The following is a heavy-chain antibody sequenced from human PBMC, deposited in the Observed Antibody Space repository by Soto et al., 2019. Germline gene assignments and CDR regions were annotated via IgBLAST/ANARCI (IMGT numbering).Heavy chain of an antibody. CDR2: ISRGATTT. CDR3: ATRSTDYYFY. V-gene: IGHV3-48*03. Sequence: EVQLLESGGGVVQPGGSLRLSCAVSGLTFSSFEMDWVRQAAGKGPEWISYISRGATTTYYADSVRGRFTISRDDAENSVFLQMDSLRVEDTAIYFCATRSTDYYFYWGQGNLVTVSS. J-gene: IGHJ4*02. D-gene: IGHD3-9*01. CDR1: GLTFSSFE.